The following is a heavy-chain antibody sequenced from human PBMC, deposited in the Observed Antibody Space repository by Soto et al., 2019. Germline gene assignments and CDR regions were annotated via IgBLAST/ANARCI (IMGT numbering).Heavy chain of an antibody. Sequence: EVQLLESGGGLVQPGGSLRLSCAVSGFTFSNYAMTWVRQAPGKGLEWVSLMSGNGGRIVYADYVKGRFTISRDNSKNTLYLQMNSLRLEDTAVYYCVKDPVSGGSVCAWFDYWGQGTLVTVSS. CDR1: GFTFSNYA. V-gene: IGHV3-23*01. J-gene: IGHJ4*02. D-gene: IGHD3-10*01. CDR3: VKDPVSGGSVCAWFDY. CDR2: MSGNGGRI.